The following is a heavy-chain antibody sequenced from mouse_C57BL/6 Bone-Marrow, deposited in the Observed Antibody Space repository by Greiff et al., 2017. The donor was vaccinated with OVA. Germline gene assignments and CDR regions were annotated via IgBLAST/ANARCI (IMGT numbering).Heavy chain of an antibody. CDR1: GFTFSSYT. D-gene: IGHD2-4*01. Sequence: EVQVVESGGGLVKPGGSLKLSCAASGFTFSSYTMSWVRQTPEKRLEWVATISGGGGNTYYPDSVKGRFTISRDNAKNTLYLQMSSLRSEDTALYYCARIYYDYGMDYWGQGTSVTVSS. J-gene: IGHJ4*01. V-gene: IGHV5-9*01. CDR2: ISGGGGNT. CDR3: ARIYYDYGMDY.